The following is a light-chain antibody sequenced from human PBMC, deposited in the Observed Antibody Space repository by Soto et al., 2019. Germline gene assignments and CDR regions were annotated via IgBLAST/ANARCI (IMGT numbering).Light chain of an antibody. V-gene: IGLV2-14*01. CDR1: SSDVGNYIF. CDR2: DIN. Sequence: QSALTQPASVSGSPGQSITISFTGTSSDVGNYIFVSWYRQHPGKAPKLMIYDINNRLSGVSNRFSGSKSGNTASLTISGLQAEDEADYYCVSYTTSASYVFGTGTKVTVL. J-gene: IGLJ1*01. CDR3: VSYTTSASYV.